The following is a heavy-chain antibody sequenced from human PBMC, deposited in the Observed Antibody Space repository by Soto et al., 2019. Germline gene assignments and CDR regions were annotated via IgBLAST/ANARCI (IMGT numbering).Heavy chain of an antibody. J-gene: IGHJ5*02. V-gene: IGHV4-59*12. D-gene: IGHD2-2*01. Sequence: KASETLALTCRVSAGSISSYYWSWIRQPPGKGLEWIGDIHHSGSTNYNPSLKSRVTISVDTSKNQFSLKLSSVTAADTAVYYCARGSLRPYQLLTLIYHTGFDPWGQGTLVTVSS. CDR1: AGSISSYY. CDR2: IHHSGST. CDR3: ARGSLRPYQLLTLIYHTGFDP.